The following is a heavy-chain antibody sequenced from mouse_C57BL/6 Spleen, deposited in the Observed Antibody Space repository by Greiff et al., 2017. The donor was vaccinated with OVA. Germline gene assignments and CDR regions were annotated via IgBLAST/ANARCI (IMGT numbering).Heavy chain of an antibody. Sequence: VQLQQSGAELVKPGASVKISCKASGYAFSSYWMNWVKQRPGKGLEWIGQIYPGDGDTNYNGKFKGKATLTADKSSSTAYMQLSSLTSEDSAVYFCAGSTTIYAMDYWGQGTSVTVSS. CDR1: GYAFSSYW. CDR2: IYPGDGDT. J-gene: IGHJ4*01. V-gene: IGHV1-80*01. D-gene: IGHD2-1*01. CDR3: AGSTTIYAMDY.